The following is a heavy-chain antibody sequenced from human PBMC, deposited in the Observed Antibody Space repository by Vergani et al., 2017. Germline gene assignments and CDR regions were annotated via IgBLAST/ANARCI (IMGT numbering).Heavy chain of an antibody. J-gene: IGHJ4*02. CDR3: ASHEYGGDAY. Sequence: DVQLVQSGGGLIQPGGSLRLSCVVSGFTFSKYWMSWVRQAPGKGLEWVANINRDGSEKNYGDSVRGRFTISRDNAKNSVYLQRNSLRGEDTAVYYCASHEYGGDAYWGQGTLVTVSS. CDR2: INRDGSEK. CDR1: GFTFSKYW. V-gene: IGHV3-7*01. D-gene: IGHD2/OR15-2a*01.